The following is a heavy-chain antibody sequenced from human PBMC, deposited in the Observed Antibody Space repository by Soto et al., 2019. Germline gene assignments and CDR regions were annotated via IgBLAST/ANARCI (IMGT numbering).Heavy chain of an antibody. CDR1: GGTFSSYA. V-gene: IGHV1-69*13. J-gene: IGHJ6*02. D-gene: IGHD3-10*01. CDR2: IIPIFGTA. Sequence: SVKVSCKASGGTFSSYAISWVRQAPGQGLEWMGGIIPIFGTANYAQKFQGRVTITADESTSTAYMELSSLRSEDTAVYYCAGGARVRGVPPSNYYYYYGMDVWGQGTTVTVSS. CDR3: AGGARVRGVPPSNYYYYYGMDV.